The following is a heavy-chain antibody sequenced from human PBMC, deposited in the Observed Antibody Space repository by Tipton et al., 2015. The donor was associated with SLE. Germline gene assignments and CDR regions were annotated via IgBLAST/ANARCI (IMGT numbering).Heavy chain of an antibody. D-gene: IGHD1-26*01. Sequence: SLRLSCAASGFTVSSNYMSWVRQAPGKGLEWVSVIYSGGSTYYADSVKGRFTISRDNSKNTLYLQMNSLRAEDTAVYYCARGPLVGATGGRDFDYWGQGTLVTVSS. J-gene: IGHJ4*02. CDR3: ARGPLVGATGGRDFDY. V-gene: IGHV3-66*02. CDR1: GFTVSSNY. CDR2: IYSGGST.